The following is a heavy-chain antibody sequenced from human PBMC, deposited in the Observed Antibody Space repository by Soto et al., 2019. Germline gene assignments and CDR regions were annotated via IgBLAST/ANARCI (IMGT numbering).Heavy chain of an antibody. Sequence: QVQLVQSGAEVKKPGSSVKVSCKASGGTFSSYAIDWVRQAPGQGFEWMGGIIPIFGTANYAQKFQGRITITADESTSTAYMELRSLRSEDKAMYYCARGVHYDTSGYYYFYWGQGTLVTVSS. CDR1: GGTFSSYA. D-gene: IGHD3-22*01. V-gene: IGHV1-69*01. CDR2: IIPIFGTA. CDR3: ARGVHYDTSGYYYFY. J-gene: IGHJ4*02.